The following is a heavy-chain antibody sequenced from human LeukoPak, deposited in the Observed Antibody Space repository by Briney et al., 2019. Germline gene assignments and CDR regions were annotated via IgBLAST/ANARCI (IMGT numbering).Heavy chain of an antibody. D-gene: IGHD3-22*01. Sequence: ASVKVSCKASGYTFTGYYMHWVRQAPGQGLEWMGWISPNSGGTNYAQKFQGRVTMTRDTSISTAYMELSRLRSDDTAVYYCARPRQAWLLPTRDFDHWGQGTLVTVSS. CDR2: ISPNSGGT. V-gene: IGHV1-2*02. CDR1: GYTFTGYY. J-gene: IGHJ4*02. CDR3: ARPRQAWLLPTRDFDH.